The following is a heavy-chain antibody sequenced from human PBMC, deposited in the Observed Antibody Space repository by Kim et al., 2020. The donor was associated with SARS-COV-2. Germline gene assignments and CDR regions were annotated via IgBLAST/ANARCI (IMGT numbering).Heavy chain of an antibody. CDR2: ISSSSSLI. CDR3: ARPGYCNGGSCYSDY. J-gene: IGHJ4*02. D-gene: IGHD2-15*01. Sequence: GGSLRLSCAASGFTFSSYSMNWVRQAPGKGLEWVSYISSSSSLIYYADSVKGRFTISRDNARNSLYLQMNSLRDEDTAVYYCARPGYCNGGSCYSDYWGQGTLVTVSS. V-gene: IGHV3-48*02. CDR1: GFTFSSYS.